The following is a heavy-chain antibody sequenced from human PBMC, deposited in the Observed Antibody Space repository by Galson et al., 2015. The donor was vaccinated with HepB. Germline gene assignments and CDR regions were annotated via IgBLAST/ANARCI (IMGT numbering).Heavy chain of an antibody. Sequence: SLRLSCAASGFTFSSYAMSWVRQAPGKGLEWVSAISGSGGSTYYADSVKGRFTISRDNSKNTLYLQMNSLRAEDTAVYYCAKDPGYSSGWTYFDYWGQGTLVTVSS. CDR3: AKDPGYSSGWTYFDY. J-gene: IGHJ4*02. V-gene: IGHV3-23*01. CDR1: GFTFSSYA. CDR2: ISGSGGST. D-gene: IGHD6-19*01.